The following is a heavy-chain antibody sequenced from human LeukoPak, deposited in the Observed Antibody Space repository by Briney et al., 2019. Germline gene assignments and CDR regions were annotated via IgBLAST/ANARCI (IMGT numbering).Heavy chain of an antibody. Sequence: SETLSLTCTVSGGSINSSSYYWGWIRQPPGKGLEWIGSLYYSGGTYYNPSFKSRVTISVDTSKNQFSLKLSSVTAADTAMYYCARHLSDRMPGIDYWGQGTLVAVSS. CDR1: GGSINSSSYY. J-gene: IGHJ4*02. V-gene: IGHV4-39*01. D-gene: IGHD2-2*01. CDR2: LYYSGGT. CDR3: ARHLSDRMPGIDY.